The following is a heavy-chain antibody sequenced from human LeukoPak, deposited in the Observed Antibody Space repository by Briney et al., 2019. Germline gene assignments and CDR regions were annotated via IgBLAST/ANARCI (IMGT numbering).Heavy chain of an antibody. CDR2: IRYDGSNK. Sequence: GGSLRLSCAASGFTFSSYGMHWVRQAPGKGLEWVAFIRYDGSNKYYADSVKGRFTISRDNSKNTLYLQMNSLRAEDTAVYYCAKGRYDSTGYRYFDYWGQGTLVTVSS. V-gene: IGHV3-30*02. CDR3: AKGRYDSTGYRYFDY. CDR1: GFTFSSYG. D-gene: IGHD3-22*01. J-gene: IGHJ4*02.